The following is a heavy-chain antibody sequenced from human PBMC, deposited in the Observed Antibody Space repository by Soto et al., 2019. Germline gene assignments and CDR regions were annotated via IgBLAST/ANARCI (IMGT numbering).Heavy chain of an antibody. CDR3: ARHSTVTYSHNWFHX. CDR2: IGPSDSYT. Sequence: VEALKISCKGSGYSFTSYWISWVRQMPGKGLELMGMIGPSDSYTNYSPSFQGHVTISADKSISTAYLQWSSLKASETAMYYCARHSTVTYSHNWFHXWGQVTLVTVSX. CDR1: GYSFTSYW. J-gene: IGHJ5*02. D-gene: IGHD4-4*01. V-gene: IGHV5-10-1*01.